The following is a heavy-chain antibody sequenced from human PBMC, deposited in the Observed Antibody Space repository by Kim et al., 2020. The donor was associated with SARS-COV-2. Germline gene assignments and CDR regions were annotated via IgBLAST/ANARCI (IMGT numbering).Heavy chain of an antibody. V-gene: IGHV3-23*01. D-gene: IGHD2-21*02. Sequence: GGSLRLSCAASGFTFSSYAMSWVRQAPGKGLEWVSAISGSGGSTYYADSVKGRFTISRDNSKNTLYLQMNSLRAEDTAVYYCAKDVLAYCGGDCRLFWGQGTMVTVSS. CDR2: ISGSGGST. CDR3: AKDVLAYCGGDCRLF. CDR1: GFTFSSYA. J-gene: IGHJ4*02.